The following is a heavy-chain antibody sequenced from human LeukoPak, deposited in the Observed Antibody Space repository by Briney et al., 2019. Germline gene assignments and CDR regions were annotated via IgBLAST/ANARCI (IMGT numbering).Heavy chain of an antibody. V-gene: IGHV1-8*01. CDR2: MNPNSGNT. J-gene: IGHJ4*02. CDR1: GYTFTSYD. Sequence: ASVKVSCKASGYTFTSYDINWVRQATGQGLEWMGWMNPNSGNTGCAQKFQGRVTMTRNTSISTAYMELSSLRSEDTAVYYCARGGRLRVPAAMTKAPYYFDYWGQGTLVTVSS. CDR3: ARGGRLRVPAAMTKAPYYFDY. D-gene: IGHD2-2*01.